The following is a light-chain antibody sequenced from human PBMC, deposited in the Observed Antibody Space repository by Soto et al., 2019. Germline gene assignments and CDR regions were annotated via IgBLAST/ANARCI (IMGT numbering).Light chain of an antibody. CDR1: QSISSW. J-gene: IGKJ1*01. Sequence: DIQMTQSHSTLAASVGYRFTMTCRASQSISSWLAWYQQKPGKAPKLLIYDASNLEGGVPSRFSGSGSGTEFTLTISSLQPDDFATYYCQQYDTYQETFGQGTKVAIK. V-gene: IGKV1-5*01. CDR2: DAS. CDR3: QQYDTYQET.